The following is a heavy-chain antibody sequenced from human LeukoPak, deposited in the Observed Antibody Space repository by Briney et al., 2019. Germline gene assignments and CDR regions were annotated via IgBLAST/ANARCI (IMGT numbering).Heavy chain of an antibody. D-gene: IGHD2-2*01. CDR3: AKDIKQYQLLFIYYFDY. V-gene: IGHV3-21*04. J-gene: IGHJ4*02. CDR2: ISTSSSYI. CDR1: GFTFSIYT. Sequence: PGGSLRLSCAASGFTFSIYTMNWVRQAPGKGLEWVSSISTSSSYIYYADSVKGRFTISRDNAKNSLYLQMNSLRAEDTAVYYCAKDIKQYQLLFIYYFDYWGQGTLVTVSS.